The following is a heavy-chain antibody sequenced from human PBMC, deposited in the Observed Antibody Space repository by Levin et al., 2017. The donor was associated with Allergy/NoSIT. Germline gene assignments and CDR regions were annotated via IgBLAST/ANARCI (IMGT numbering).Heavy chain of an antibody. CDR1: GYTFTGYY. CDR3: ARDDNGDYNWFDP. CDR2: INPNSGGT. Sequence: SSVKVSCKASGYTFTGYYMHWVRQAPGQGLEWMGRINPNSGGTNYAQKFQGRVTMTRDTSISTAYMELSRLRSDDTAVYYCARDDNGDYNWFDPWGQGTLVTVSS. D-gene: IGHD3-10*01. V-gene: IGHV1-2*06. J-gene: IGHJ5*02.